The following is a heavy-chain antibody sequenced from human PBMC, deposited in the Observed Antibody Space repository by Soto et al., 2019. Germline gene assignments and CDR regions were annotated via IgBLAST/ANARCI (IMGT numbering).Heavy chain of an antibody. V-gene: IGHV5-51*01. CDR1: GYIFTNYW. CDR3: ATDFGGTGCTGHYSVS. D-gene: IGHD3-16*01. CDR2: VYPDDSDA. Sequence: GEALQISCKASGYIFTNYWIAWVRQMPGKGLEWMGNVYPDDSDARYSPSFEGQVTMSADKSTSTAYLSWNSLKTSDTAMYFCATDFGGTGCTGHYSVSRGRGLLVSVPP. J-gene: IGHJ4*02.